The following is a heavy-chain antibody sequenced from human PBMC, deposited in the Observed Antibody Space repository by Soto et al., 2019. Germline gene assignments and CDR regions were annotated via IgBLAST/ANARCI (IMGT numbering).Heavy chain of an antibody. CDR1: GASMNNDSYY. CDR2: IYYTGNT. D-gene: IGHD1-20*01. V-gene: IGHV4-39*01. J-gene: IGHJ4*02. Sequence: PSETLSLTCSVSGASMNNDSYYWGWIRQPPGKGLEWIGTIYYTGNTFYNPSLRSRVTISIDTSKNQLSLKLTSLTVADTAVYYCARPRWKDGIKWGRRLLVTVSS. CDR3: ARPRWKDGIK.